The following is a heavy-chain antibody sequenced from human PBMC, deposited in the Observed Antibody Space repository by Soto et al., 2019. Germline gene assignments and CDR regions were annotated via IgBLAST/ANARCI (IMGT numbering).Heavy chain of an antibody. V-gene: IGHV3-30-3*01. D-gene: IGHD2-2*01. J-gene: IGHJ6*02. Sequence: QVQLVESGGGVVQPGRSLRLSCAASGFTFSSYAMPWVRQAPGKGLEWVAVISYDGSNKYYADSVKGRFTISRDNSKNTLYLQMNSLRAEDTAVYYCARDSRVGVPAAIGVGYYYYGMDVWGQGTTVTVSS. CDR1: GFTFSSYA. CDR3: ARDSRVGVPAAIGVGYYYYGMDV. CDR2: ISYDGSNK.